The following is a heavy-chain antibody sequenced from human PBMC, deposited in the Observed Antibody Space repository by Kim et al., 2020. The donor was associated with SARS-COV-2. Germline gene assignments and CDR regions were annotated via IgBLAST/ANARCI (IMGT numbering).Heavy chain of an antibody. CDR3: ARPGAVVTLTLPPDY. CDR1: GFTFSSYA. J-gene: IGHJ4*02. CDR2: ISYDGNYK. Sequence: GGSLRLSCAASGFTFSSYAMHWVRQAPGKGLEWVAVISYDGNYKYYADSVKGRFTISRDNSKNTLYLQMNSLRAEDTAVYYCARPGAVVTLTLPPDYWGQGTLVTVSS. V-gene: IGHV3-30*04. D-gene: IGHD2-21*02.